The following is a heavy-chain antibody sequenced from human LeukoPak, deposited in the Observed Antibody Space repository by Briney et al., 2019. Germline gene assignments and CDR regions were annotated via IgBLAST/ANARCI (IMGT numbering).Heavy chain of an antibody. D-gene: IGHD3-22*01. Sequence: ASVKVSCKASGYTSTTYGISWVRQAPGQGLEWMGWTYNSYTHYAQTLRDRLTMTTDTSTSTSYMELRSLRSDDTAVYYCARDRGNPLYYYDSSGSSLDYWGQGTLVTVSS. CDR3: ARDRGNPLYYYDSSGSSLDY. V-gene: IGHV1-18*01. CDR1: GYTSTTYG. J-gene: IGHJ4*02. CDR2: TYNSYT.